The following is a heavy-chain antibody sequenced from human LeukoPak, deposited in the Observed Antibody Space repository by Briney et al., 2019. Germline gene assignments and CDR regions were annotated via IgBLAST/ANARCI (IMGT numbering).Heavy chain of an antibody. CDR1: GYTFTSYG. J-gene: IGHJ4*02. Sequence: ASVTVSCKASGYTFTSYGISWVRQAPGQGREWMGWISAYNGNTNYAQKLQGRVTMTTDTSTSTAYMELRSLRSDDTAVYYCAIHYYDSSGYLYYFDYWGQGTLVTVSS. CDR3: AIHYYDSSGYLYYFDY. V-gene: IGHV1-18*01. CDR2: ISAYNGNT. D-gene: IGHD3-22*01.